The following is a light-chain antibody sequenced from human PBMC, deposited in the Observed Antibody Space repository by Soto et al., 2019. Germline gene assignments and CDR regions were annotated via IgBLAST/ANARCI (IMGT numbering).Light chain of an antibody. CDR3: SSYTSSSTLV. J-gene: IGLJ2*01. V-gene: IGLV2-14*01. CDR2: DVN. CDR1: SSDVGGYNY. Sequence: QSALTQPASVSGSPGQSITISCTGTSSDVGGYNYVSWHQQHPDKAPKLIICDVNNRPSGVSNRFSGSKSGNTASLTISGLQAEDEADYYCSSYTSSSTLVFGGGTKVTVL.